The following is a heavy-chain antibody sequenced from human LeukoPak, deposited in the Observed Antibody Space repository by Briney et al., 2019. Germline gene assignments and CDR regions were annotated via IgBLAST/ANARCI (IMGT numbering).Heavy chain of an antibody. CDR2: IRYDGSNK. D-gene: IGHD3-22*01. CDR1: GFTFSSYG. Sequence: GGSLRLSCAASGFTFSSYGMHWVRQAPGKGLEWVAFIRYDGSNKYYADSVKGRFTISRDNSKNTLYLQMNSLRAEDTAVYYCAKETAPYSYDSSTFNYWGQGTLVTVSS. V-gene: IGHV3-30*02. J-gene: IGHJ4*02. CDR3: AKETAPYSYDSSTFNY.